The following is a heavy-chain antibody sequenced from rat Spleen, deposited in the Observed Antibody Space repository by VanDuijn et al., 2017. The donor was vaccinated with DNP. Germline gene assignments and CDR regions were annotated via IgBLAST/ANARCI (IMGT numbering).Heavy chain of an antibody. V-gene: IGHV5-20*01. CDR1: GLTFSDYY. D-gene: IGHD1-3*01. CDR3: GNWDNFGTYTMDA. J-gene: IGHJ4*01. Sequence: EVRLVVSGGGLVQPGRSLKLSCAVSGLTFSDYYMAWVRQTPTGGLEWVTSISYDGFSSYYRDSVKGRFTISRDNAENTVYLQMNSLRSEDTATYYCGNWDNFGTYTMDARGPGTSVTVSS. CDR2: ISYDGFSS.